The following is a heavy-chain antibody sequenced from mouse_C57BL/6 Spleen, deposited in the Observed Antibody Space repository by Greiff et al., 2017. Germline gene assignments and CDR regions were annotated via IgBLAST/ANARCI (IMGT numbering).Heavy chain of an antibody. J-gene: IGHJ2*01. Sequence: QVQLKQPGAELVMPGASVKLSCKASGYTFTSYWMHWVKQRPGQGLEWIGEIDPSDSYTNYNQKFKGKSTLTVDKSSSTAYMQLSSLTSEDSAVYYCARYQLRLPSYFDYWGQGTTLTVSS. CDR2: IDPSDSYT. CDR3: ARYQLRLPSYFDY. CDR1: GYTFTSYW. V-gene: IGHV1-69*01. D-gene: IGHD3-2*02.